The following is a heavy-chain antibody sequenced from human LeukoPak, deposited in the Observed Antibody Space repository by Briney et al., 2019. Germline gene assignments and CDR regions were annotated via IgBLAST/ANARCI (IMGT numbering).Heavy chain of an antibody. D-gene: IGHD6-13*01. CDR3: ARGGIAAAGRLFDY. V-gene: IGHV3-30*04. CDR1: GFTFSSYA. CDR2: ISYDGSNK. J-gene: IGHJ4*02. Sequence: GRSLRLSCAASGFTFSSYAMHWVRQAPGKGLEWVAVISYDGSNKYYADSVKGRFTISRDNSKNTLYLQMNSLRAEDTAVYYCARGGIAAAGRLFDYWGQGTLVTVSS.